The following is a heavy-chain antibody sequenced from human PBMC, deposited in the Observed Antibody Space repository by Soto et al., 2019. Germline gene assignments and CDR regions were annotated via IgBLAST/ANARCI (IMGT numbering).Heavy chain of an antibody. CDR3: ARDAPPADY. J-gene: IGHJ4*02. Sequence: QVQLVQSGAEVKKPGASVKVSCKASGYTFTSYSITWVRQAPGQGLEWMGWISAYNGNTNYAQMLEGRVTLNTDTSTNPAYMELRSLRSDDTAVYFCARDAPPADYWGQGTLVTASS. CDR2: ISAYNGNT. CDR1: GYTFTSYS. V-gene: IGHV1-18*04.